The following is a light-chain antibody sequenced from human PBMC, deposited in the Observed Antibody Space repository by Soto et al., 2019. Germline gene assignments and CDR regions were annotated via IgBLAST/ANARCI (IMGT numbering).Light chain of an antibody. CDR1: QSVGTY. V-gene: IGKV3-11*01. Sequence: EIVLTQSPATLSLSPGERATLSCRASQSVGTYLAWYQQKPGQAPRPLICDAPSRDTGIPARFSGSGSGTDFTLTISSLEPEDLAVYYCQQRSNWPPLTFGGGTQVEIK. J-gene: IGKJ4*01. CDR2: DAP. CDR3: QQRSNWPPLT.